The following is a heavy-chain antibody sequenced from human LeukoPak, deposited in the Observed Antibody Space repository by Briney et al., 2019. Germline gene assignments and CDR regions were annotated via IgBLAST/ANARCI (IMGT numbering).Heavy chain of an antibody. CDR3: ARMLGVTTGVDY. D-gene: IGHD3-10*02. CDR2: INPSGGST. CDR1: GYTFTNYY. V-gene: IGHV1-46*01. Sequence: EASVKVSCKASGYTFTNYYMHWVRQAPGQGFEWMGIINPSGGSTSYAQKFQGRVTMTRDTSTSTVYMELSSLRSEDTAVYYCARMLGVTTGVDYWGQGSLVTVSS. J-gene: IGHJ4*02.